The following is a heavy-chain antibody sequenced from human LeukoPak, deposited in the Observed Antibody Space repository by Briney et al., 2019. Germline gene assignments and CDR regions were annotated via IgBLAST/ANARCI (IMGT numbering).Heavy chain of an antibody. V-gene: IGHV1-24*01. Sequence: ASVKVSCKVSGYTLTELSMHWVRQAPGKGLEWMGGFDPEDGETIYAQKFQGRVTMTEDTSTDTAYMELSSLRSEDTAVYYCATIGRLWRAFDIWGQGTMVTVSS. J-gene: IGHJ3*02. CDR1: GYTLTELS. D-gene: IGHD5-18*01. CDR2: FDPEDGET. CDR3: ATIGRLWRAFDI.